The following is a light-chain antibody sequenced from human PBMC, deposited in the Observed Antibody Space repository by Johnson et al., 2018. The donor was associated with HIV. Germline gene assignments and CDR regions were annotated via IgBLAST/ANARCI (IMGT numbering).Light chain of an antibody. CDR3: GTWNSRLSVGHV. V-gene: IGLV1-51*01. J-gene: IGLJ1*01. CDR1: SCDIGNNY. Sequence: QSVLTQPPSVSAAPGQKVTISCSGSSCDIGNNYVSWHQKFPGAAPKVLIYDNNKRPSGIPDRISGSKSGTSATLGITGLQPGDEADYYCGTWNSRLSVGHVFCTGTKVTVL. CDR2: DNN.